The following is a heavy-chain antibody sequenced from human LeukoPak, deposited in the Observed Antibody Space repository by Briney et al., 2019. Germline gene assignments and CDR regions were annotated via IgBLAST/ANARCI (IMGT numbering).Heavy chain of an antibody. CDR3: ARRLTQYDCFDP. CDR1: GDSVSSNSAT. Sequence: SQTLSLTCAISGDSVSSNSATWNWIRQSPSRGLEWLGRTYYRSTWYSDCAVSVRGRITVNPDTSKNQFSLHLNSVTPEDTAVYYCARRLTQYDCFDPWGQGTLVTVSS. V-gene: IGHV6-1*01. CDR2: TYYRSTWYS. D-gene: IGHD2-2*01. J-gene: IGHJ5*02.